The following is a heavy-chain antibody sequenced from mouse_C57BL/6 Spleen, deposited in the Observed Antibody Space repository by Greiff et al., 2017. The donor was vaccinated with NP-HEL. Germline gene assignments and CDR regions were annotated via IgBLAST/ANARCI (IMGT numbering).Heavy chain of an antibody. CDR1: GYTFTSYW. D-gene: IGHD1-1*02. Sequence: VQLQQSGTELVKPGASVKLSCKASGYTFTSYWMHWVKQRPGQGLEWIGNINPSNGGTNYNEKFKSKATLTVDKSSSTAYMQLSSLTSDDSAVYYCARYHGYWYFDVWGTGTTVTVSS. CDR2: INPSNGGT. V-gene: IGHV1-53*01. J-gene: IGHJ1*03. CDR3: ARYHGYWYFDV.